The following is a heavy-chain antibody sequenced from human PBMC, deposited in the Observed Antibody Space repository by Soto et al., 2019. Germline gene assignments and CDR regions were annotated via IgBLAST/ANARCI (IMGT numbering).Heavy chain of an antibody. J-gene: IGHJ5*02. CDR3: ARAWRRERLPVLCSGSYQEGNSWVDP. CDR2: INHSGGA. Sequence: SETLSLTCAVYGGSFSGYYWSWIRQPPGKGLEWIGEINHSGGANYNPSLKSRVTISVDTSKNQFSLNLSSVTAADTAVYYCARAWRRERLPVLCSGSYQEGNSWVDPWGQGTLVTVSS. V-gene: IGHV4-34*01. D-gene: IGHD1-26*01. CDR1: GGSFSGYY.